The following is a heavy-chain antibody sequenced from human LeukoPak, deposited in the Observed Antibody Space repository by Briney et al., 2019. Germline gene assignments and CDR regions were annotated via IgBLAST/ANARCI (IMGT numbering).Heavy chain of an antibody. CDR2: IWYDRSNK. D-gene: IGHD2-21*01. V-gene: IGHV3-33*06. CDR3: AKDEYHGGEKFDY. J-gene: IGHJ4*02. CDR1: GFTFSSYG. Sequence: PGRSLRLSCAASGFTFSSYGMHWVRQAPGKGLEWVAVIWYDRSNKYYADSVKGRFTISRDNSKNTLYLQMNSLRAEDTAVYYCAKDEYHGGEKFDYWGQGTLVTVSS.